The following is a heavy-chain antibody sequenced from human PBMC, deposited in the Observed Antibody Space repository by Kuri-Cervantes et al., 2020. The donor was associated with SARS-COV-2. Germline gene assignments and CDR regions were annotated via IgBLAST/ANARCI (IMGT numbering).Heavy chain of an antibody. V-gene: IGHV1-18*01. CDR2: ISAYNGNT. CDR1: GYTFTSYG. D-gene: IGHD1-14*01. Sequence: ASVKVSCKASGYTFTSYGISWVRQAPGQGLEWMGWISAYNGNTNYAQKFQGRVTMTRNTSISTAYMELSSLRSEDTAVYYCARAAGTGWFDPWGQGTLVTVSS. J-gene: IGHJ5*02. CDR3: ARAAGTGWFDP.